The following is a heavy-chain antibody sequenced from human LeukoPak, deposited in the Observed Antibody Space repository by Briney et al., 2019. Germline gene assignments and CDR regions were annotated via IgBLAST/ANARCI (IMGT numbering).Heavy chain of an antibody. Sequence: PGRSLRLSCAASGFTFDDYAMHWVRQAPGKGLEWVSGISWSSGSIGYADSVKGRFTISRDNAKNSLYLQMNSLRAEDTALYYCAKDSPDSSGYFDYWGQGTLVTVSP. CDR1: GFTFDDYA. CDR3: AKDSPDSSGYFDY. D-gene: IGHD3-22*01. CDR2: ISWSSGSI. J-gene: IGHJ4*02. V-gene: IGHV3-9*01.